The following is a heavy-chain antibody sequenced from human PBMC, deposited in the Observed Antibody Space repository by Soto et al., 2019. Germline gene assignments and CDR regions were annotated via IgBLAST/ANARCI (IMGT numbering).Heavy chain of an antibody. CDR3: VPDGPKALRGWFDS. Sequence: SETLSLTCTVSGASISGLYWSYIRKSAGKGLERIGRIYATGTTDYYPSLKSLVMMSVDTSKKQFSLKLRSVTAADTSLYYCVPDGPKALRGWFDSCGQVIWVTVAS. D-gene: IGHD3-16*01. V-gene: IGHV4-4*07. CDR1: GASISGLY. J-gene: IGHJ5*01. CDR2: IYATGTT.